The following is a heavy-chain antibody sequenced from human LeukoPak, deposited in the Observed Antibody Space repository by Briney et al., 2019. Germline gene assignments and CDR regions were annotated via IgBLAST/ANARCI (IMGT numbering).Heavy chain of an antibody. V-gene: IGHV4-59*01. CDR1: GGSISSYY. CDR2: IYYSGST. D-gene: IGHD3-10*02. J-gene: IGHJ5*02. Sequence: SETLSLTCTVSGGSISSYYWSWIRQPPGKGLEWIGYIYYSGSTNYNPSLKSRVTISVDTSKNQFSLKLSSVTAADTAVYYCARDLFGEFGDNWFDPWGQGTLVTVSS. CDR3: ARDLFGEFGDNWFDP.